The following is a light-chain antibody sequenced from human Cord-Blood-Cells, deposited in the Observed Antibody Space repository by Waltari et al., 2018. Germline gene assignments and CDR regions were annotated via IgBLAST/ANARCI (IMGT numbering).Light chain of an antibody. CDR3: SSYTSSSTLV. CDR2: DVS. V-gene: IGLV2-14*01. Sequence: QSALHQPASVSGSPVQSITIPCTGTSRDAGGDNYSACYQPHPGKAPKLMIYDVSNRRSGGSNRFSGSKSGNTASLAICGLQAGDEADYYCSSYTSSSTLVFGTGTKVTV. CDR1: SRDAGGDNY. J-gene: IGLJ1*01.